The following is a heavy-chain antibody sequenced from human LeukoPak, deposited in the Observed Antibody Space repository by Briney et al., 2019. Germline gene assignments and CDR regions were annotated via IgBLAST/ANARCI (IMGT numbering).Heavy chain of an antibody. Sequence: SETLSLTCAVYGGSFSGYYWSWIRQPPGKGLEWIGEINHSGSTNYNPSLKSRVTISVDTSKNQFSLKLSSVTAADTAVYYCASAGDPRDYWGQGTLVTVSS. CDR1: GGSFSGYY. CDR2: INHSGST. V-gene: IGHV4-34*01. D-gene: IGHD3-16*01. J-gene: IGHJ4*02. CDR3: ASAGDPRDY.